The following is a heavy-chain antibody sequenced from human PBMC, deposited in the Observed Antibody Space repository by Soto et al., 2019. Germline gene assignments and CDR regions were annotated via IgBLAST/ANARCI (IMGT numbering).Heavy chain of an antibody. Sequence: AASVKVSCKTSGYTFTSYGITWVRQAPGQGLEWMGWISADNGNTDSAQKLQGRVTMTTDTSTSTAYMELTSLRSDDTAVYYCARGGEYLQYWGQGTLVTVSS. CDR2: ISADNGNT. CDR3: ARGGEYLQY. V-gene: IGHV1-18*01. CDR1: GYTFTSYG. J-gene: IGHJ1*01.